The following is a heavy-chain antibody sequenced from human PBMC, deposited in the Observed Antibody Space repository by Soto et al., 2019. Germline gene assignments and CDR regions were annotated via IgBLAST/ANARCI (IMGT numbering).Heavy chain of an antibody. CDR1: GYTFASYG. CDR2: ISGYNGNT. D-gene: IGHD1-26*01. CDR3: ARDGILGTTQGSWFDP. J-gene: IGHJ5*02. V-gene: IGHV1-18*01. Sequence: QVQLVQSGAEVKEPGASVKVSCKASGYTFASYGINWVRQAPGQGLEWMGWISGYNGNTKYAQKFQGRVTVTTDTSTSTGDMGLRSLRSDDTAGYYCARDGILGTTQGSWFDPWGQGTLVTVSS.